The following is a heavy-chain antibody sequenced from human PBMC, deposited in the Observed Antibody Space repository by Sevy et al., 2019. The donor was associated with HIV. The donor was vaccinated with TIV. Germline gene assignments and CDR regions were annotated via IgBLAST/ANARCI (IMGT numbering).Heavy chain of an antibody. D-gene: IGHD6-19*01. J-gene: IGHJ3*02. Sequence: GGSLRLSCAASGFTFSSYAMHWVRQAPGKGLEWVAVISYDGSNKYYADSVKGRFTMSRDNSKNTLYLQMNSLIAEDTAVYYCAREGYSSGWHDAFDIWGQGTMVTVSS. V-gene: IGHV3-30-3*01. CDR3: AREGYSSGWHDAFDI. CDR1: GFTFSSYA. CDR2: ISYDGSNK.